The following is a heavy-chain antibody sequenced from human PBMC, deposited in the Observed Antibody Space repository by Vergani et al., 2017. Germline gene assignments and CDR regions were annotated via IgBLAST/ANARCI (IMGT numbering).Heavy chain of an antibody. CDR2: INPSGGST. V-gene: IGHV1-46*01. CDR3: ARDGSRRDTAMVRDFDY. Sequence: QVQLVQSGAEVKKPGASVKVSCKASGYTFTSYYMHWVRQAPGQGLEWMGIINPSGGSTSYAQKFQGRVTMTRDTSTSTVYMELSSLRSEDTAGYYCARDGSRRDTAMVRDFDYWGQGTLVTVSS. D-gene: IGHD5-18*01. CDR1: GYTFTSYY. J-gene: IGHJ4*02.